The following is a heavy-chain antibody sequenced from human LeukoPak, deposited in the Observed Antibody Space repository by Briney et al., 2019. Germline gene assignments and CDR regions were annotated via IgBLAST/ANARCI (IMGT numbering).Heavy chain of an antibody. Sequence: GESLKISCKASGYRFPNYWIGWVRQKPGKGLEWMGNIYPDDSDTRYSPSFQGQVSISVDKSITTAYLQWNSLKASDTAMYYCARRDGYYLYYLDNWGQGTLVTVSP. D-gene: IGHD3-22*01. CDR1: GYRFPNYW. CDR3: ARRDGYYLYYLDN. J-gene: IGHJ4*02. CDR2: IYPDDSDT. V-gene: IGHV5-51*01.